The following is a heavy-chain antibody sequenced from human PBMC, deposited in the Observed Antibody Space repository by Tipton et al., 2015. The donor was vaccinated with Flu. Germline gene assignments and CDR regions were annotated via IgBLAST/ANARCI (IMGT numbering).Heavy chain of an antibody. V-gene: IGHV4-59*01. D-gene: IGHD3-10*01. CDR2: SYYSGST. CDR1: GGSLSYYY. Sequence: TLSLTCTVSGGSLSYYYWNWIRQPPGKGLEWIGFSYYSGSTAYNHALKSRVTISVDTARNQFSLNLKSVTAADTAVYYCARDRGWPAALDFWSQGILVAVSS. CDR3: ARDRGWPAALDF. J-gene: IGHJ4*02.